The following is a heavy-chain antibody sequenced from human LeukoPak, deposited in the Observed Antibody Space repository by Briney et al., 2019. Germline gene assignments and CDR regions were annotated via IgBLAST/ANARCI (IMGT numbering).Heavy chain of an antibody. CDR1: GYTFTSYG. V-gene: IGHV1-18*01. J-gene: IGHJ6*02. CDR2: ISAYNGNT. Sequence: ASVKVSCKASGYTFTSYGISWVRQAPGQGLEWMGWISAYNGNTNYAQKLQGRVTMTTDTSTSTAYMELRSLGSDDTAVYYCARDQTDYYYGMDVWGQGTTVIVSS. D-gene: IGHD1-1*01. CDR3: ARDQTDYYYGMDV.